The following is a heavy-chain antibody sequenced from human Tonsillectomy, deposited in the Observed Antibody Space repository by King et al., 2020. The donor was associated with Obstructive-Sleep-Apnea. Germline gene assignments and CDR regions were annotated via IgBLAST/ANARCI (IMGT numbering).Heavy chain of an antibody. J-gene: IGHJ3*02. Sequence: QLQESGPGLVKPSETLSLTCTVSGGSISSSSYYWGWIRQPPGKGLEWIGSIYYSGSTYYNPSLKSRVTISVDTSKNQFCLKLSTVTAADTAVYYCAGVRVGTMAVRGIRAFDIWGQGTMVTVSS. CDR2: IYYSGST. CDR3: AGVRVGTMAVRGIRAFDI. CDR1: GGSISSSSYY. D-gene: IGHD3-10*01. V-gene: IGHV4-39*07.